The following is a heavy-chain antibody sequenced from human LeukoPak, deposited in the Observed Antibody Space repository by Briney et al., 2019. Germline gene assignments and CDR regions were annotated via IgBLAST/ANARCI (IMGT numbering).Heavy chain of an antibody. Sequence: GGSLRLSCAASGFTFSSYGMHWVRQAPGKGLEWVAFIRYDGSNKYYADSVKGRFTISRDNSKNTLYLQMNSLRAEDTAVYYCAKASYDFWSGYPHFDYWGQGTLVTVSS. D-gene: IGHD3-3*01. CDR3: AKASYDFWSGYPHFDY. J-gene: IGHJ4*02. V-gene: IGHV3-30*02. CDR2: IRYDGSNK. CDR1: GFTFSSYG.